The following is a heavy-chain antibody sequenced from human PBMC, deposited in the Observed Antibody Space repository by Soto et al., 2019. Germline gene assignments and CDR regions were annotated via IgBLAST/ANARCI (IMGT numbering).Heavy chain of an antibody. D-gene: IGHD7-27*01. CDR2: IYKSATT. V-gene: IGHV4-30-4*01. CDR1: GDSISNLDYF. CDR3: ARGRYCLTGRCFPNWFDS. Sequence: SATLSLTCSVSGDSISNLDYFWAWIRQPPGQALEYIGYIYKSATTYSNPSFESRVAISVDTSKSQFSLNVTSVTAADTAVYFCARGRYCLTGRCFPNWFDSWGQGALVTVS. J-gene: IGHJ5*01.